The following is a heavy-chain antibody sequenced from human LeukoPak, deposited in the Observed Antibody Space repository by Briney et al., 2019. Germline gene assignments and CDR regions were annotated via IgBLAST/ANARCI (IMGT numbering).Heavy chain of an antibody. CDR3: AKARDSTSYQLANWFDP. CDR2: ISWNSGSI. V-gene: IGHV3-9*01. Sequence: GRSLRLSCAASGFTFDDYAMHWVRQAPGKGLEWVAGISWNSGSIGYADSVKGRFTISRDNAKNSLYLQMNSLRAEDTALYYCAKARDSTSYQLANWFDPWGQGTLVTVSS. CDR1: GFTFDDYA. D-gene: IGHD2-2*01. J-gene: IGHJ5*02.